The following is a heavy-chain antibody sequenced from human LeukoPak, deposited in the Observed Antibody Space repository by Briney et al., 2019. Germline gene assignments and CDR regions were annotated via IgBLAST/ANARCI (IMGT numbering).Heavy chain of an antibody. CDR1: GFTFSNYA. D-gene: IGHD1-26*01. Sequence: GRSLRLSCAASGFTFSNYAFHWVRQAPGKGLEWVAVISHDGSKEYYADSVEGRFTISRDNSKNTLYLQMNSLRREDTAVFSCARERSSGSYYDYWGQGTLVTVSS. CDR3: ARERSSGSYYDY. J-gene: IGHJ4*02. CDR2: ISHDGSKE. V-gene: IGHV3-30*04.